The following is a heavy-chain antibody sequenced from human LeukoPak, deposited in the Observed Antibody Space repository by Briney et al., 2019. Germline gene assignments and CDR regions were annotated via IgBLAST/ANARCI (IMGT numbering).Heavy chain of an antibody. D-gene: IGHD2/OR15-2a*01. Sequence: SETLPLTCTLSGGSISSYYWSWIRQPPGKGLEWIAYISDIGSINYNPSLKSRVTISLDTSKNQFSLKLSSVTAADTAVYYCAGHHPRNTVDFWGQGTLVTVSS. V-gene: IGHV4-59*08. J-gene: IGHJ4*02. CDR2: ISDIGSI. CDR1: GGSISSYY. CDR3: AGHHPRNTVDF.